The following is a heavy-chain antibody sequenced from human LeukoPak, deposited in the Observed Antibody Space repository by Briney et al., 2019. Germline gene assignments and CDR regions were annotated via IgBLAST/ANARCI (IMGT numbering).Heavy chain of an antibody. CDR1: GGSISSGGYS. CDR2: IYHSGST. D-gene: IGHD3-22*01. J-gene: IGHJ4*02. V-gene: IGHV4-30-2*01. Sequence: PSETLSLTCAVSGGSISSGGYSWSWIRQPPGKGLEWIGYIYHSGSTYYNPSLKSRVTISVDRSKNQFSLKLSSVTAADTAVYYCARGWYYYDSSGYFHWGQGTLVTVSS. CDR3: ARGWYYYDSSGYFH.